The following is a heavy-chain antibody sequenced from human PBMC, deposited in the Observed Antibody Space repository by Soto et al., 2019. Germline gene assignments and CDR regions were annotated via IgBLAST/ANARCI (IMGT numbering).Heavy chain of an antibody. D-gene: IGHD1-20*01. V-gene: IGHV4-30-2*01. Sequence: QLQLQESGSGLVKPSQTLSLTCAVSGGSISSGGYSWSWIRQPPGKGLEWIGEINHSGSTNYNPSLKSRVTISVDTSKNQFSLKLSSVTAADTAVYYCARGRYNWNRNWFDPWGQGTLVTVSS. CDR2: INHSGST. J-gene: IGHJ5*02. CDR1: GGSISSGGYS. CDR3: ARGRYNWNRNWFDP.